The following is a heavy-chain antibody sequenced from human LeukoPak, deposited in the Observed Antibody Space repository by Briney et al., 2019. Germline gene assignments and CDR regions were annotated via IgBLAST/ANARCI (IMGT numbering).Heavy chain of an antibody. CDR2: FYSGGDT. V-gene: IGHV3-53*01. D-gene: IGHD3-3*01. J-gene: IGHJ4*02. CDR1: GFTVSSNH. Sequence: GGSLRLSCAVSGFTVSSNHMSWVRQAPGKGLEWVSVFYSGGDTHYADSVKGRFTISRDIAKNTLYLQMNSLRAEDTGVYYCAKDHYWSIDYWGRGTLVTVSS. CDR3: AKDHYWSIDY.